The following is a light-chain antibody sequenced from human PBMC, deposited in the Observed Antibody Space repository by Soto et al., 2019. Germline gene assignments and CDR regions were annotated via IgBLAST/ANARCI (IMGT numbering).Light chain of an antibody. J-gene: IGKJ1*01. CDR3: QQYNNWPPWT. CDR2: GAS. V-gene: IGKV3-15*01. Sequence: EIVMTQSPATLSVSPGETATLSCRASQSVSNNVAWYQQKPGQAPRLLILGASTRATGIPARFSGSGSGTEFTLTISSLQSEDFAVYYCQQYNNWPPWTFGQGTKVDI. CDR1: QSVSNN.